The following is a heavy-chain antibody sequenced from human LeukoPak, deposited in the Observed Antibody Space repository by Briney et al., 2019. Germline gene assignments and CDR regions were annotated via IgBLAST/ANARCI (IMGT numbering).Heavy chain of an antibody. J-gene: IGHJ4*02. D-gene: IGHD2-21*02. V-gene: IGHV3-33*06. CDR3: AKDTGGDSRPFDY. CDR2: IWYDGSNK. Sequence: PGGSLRLSCAPSGFTFNDYAMHWVRRAPGKGLEWVAVIWYDGSNKYYADSVKGRFTISRDNSENTLYLQMNSLRAEDTAVYYCAKDTGGDSRPFDYWGQGTLVTVSS. CDR1: GFTFNDYA.